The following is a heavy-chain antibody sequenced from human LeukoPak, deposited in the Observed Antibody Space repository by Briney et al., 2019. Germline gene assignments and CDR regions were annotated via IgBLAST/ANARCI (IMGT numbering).Heavy chain of an antibody. Sequence: SETLSLTCTVSGGSISSYYWSWIRQPAGKGLEWIGRIYTSGSTNYNTSLKSRVTMSVDTSKNQFSLKLSSVTAADTAVYYCAREVLRAAAGRWFDPWGQGTLVTVSS. D-gene: IGHD6-13*01. J-gene: IGHJ5*02. CDR3: AREVLRAAAGRWFDP. V-gene: IGHV4-4*07. CDR1: GGSISSYY. CDR2: IYTSGST.